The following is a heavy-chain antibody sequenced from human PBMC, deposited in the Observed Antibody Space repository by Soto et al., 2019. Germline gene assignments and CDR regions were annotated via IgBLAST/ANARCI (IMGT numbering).Heavy chain of an antibody. CDR3: AKMVGVSVAVAGFDL. Sequence: QVQLVESGGGVVQPGRSLRLSCVASGFIFSSYGMHWVRQAPGKGLEWVAVVWFDGSNEFYADSVKGRFTISRDNSKKTLFLLMKSLRAEDTAVYYYAKMVGVSVAVAGFDLWGQGTLVTVSS. J-gene: IGHJ4*02. CDR1: GFIFSSYG. CDR2: VWFDGSNE. D-gene: IGHD6-13*01. V-gene: IGHV3-33*06.